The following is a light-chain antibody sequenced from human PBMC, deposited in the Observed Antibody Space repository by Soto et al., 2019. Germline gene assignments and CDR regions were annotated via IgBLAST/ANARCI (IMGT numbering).Light chain of an antibody. CDR1: QDISGH. Sequence: DIQVTQSPSSLSASVGDRVTITCRASQDISGHLAWYQQKPGKVPKLLIYEASTLQSRVPSRFSASGSGTDFTLTISSLQHEDVATYYCQKYNGTPRTFGQGTKVELK. V-gene: IGKV1-27*01. CDR3: QKYNGTPRT. CDR2: EAS. J-gene: IGKJ1*01.